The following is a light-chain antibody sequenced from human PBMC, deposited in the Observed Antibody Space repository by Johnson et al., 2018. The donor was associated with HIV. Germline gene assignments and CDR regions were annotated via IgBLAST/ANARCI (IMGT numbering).Light chain of an antibody. Sequence: QSVLTQPPSVSAAPGQKVTISCSGSSSNIGRNYVSWYQQLPGTAPKLLIFDNNRRPSGIPDRFSGSKSGTSATLGITGLQAGDEADYYCGAWDSSLSTAFFGTGTKVTVL. V-gene: IGLV1-51*01. CDR2: DNN. CDR1: SSNIGRNY. CDR3: GAWDSSLSTAF. J-gene: IGLJ1*01.